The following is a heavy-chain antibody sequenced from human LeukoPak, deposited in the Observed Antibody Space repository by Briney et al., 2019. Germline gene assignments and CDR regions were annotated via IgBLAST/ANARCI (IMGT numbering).Heavy chain of an antibody. D-gene: IGHD6-13*01. J-gene: IGHJ4*02. CDR2: ISYSGTT. Sequence: SETLPLTCTVSGGSISSGSYYWGWVRQPPGKGLEWIGSISYSGTTYYNLSLKSRVTLSVDTSKNQFSLKLSSVTAADTALYYCARHLGGGSIWFDYWGQGTLVTVSS. CDR1: GGSISSGSYY. V-gene: IGHV4-39*01. CDR3: ARHLGGGSIWFDY.